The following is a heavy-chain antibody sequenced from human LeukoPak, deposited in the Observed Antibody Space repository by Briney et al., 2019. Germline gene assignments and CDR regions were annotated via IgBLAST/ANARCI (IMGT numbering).Heavy chain of an antibody. J-gene: IGHJ3*02. V-gene: IGHV3-30-3*01. D-gene: IGHD2-2*01. CDR2: ISYDGSNK. CDR3: ARDPRYCSSTSCFSDAFDI. Sequence: GGSLRLSCAASGFTFSSYAMHWVRQAPGKGLEWVAVISYDGSNKYYADSVKGRFTTSRDNSKNTLYLQMNSLRAEDTAVYYCARDPRYCSSTSCFSDAFDIWGQGTMVTVSS. CDR1: GFTFSSYA.